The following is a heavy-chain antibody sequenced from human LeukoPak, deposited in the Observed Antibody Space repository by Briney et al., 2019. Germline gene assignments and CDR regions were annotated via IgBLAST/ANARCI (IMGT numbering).Heavy chain of an antibody. CDR3: ARVIVGTTTRLDYFDY. CDR1: EFTVSDNY. D-gene: IGHD1-26*01. J-gene: IGHJ4*02. CDR2: IYSGGNT. V-gene: IGHV3-66*01. Sequence: GGSLRLSCAASEFTVSDNYMSWVRQAPGKGLEWVSIIYSGGNTYYADSVKGRFTVSRDNSKNTLYLQMNSLRAEDTAVYYCARVIVGTTTRLDYFDYWGQGTLVTVSS.